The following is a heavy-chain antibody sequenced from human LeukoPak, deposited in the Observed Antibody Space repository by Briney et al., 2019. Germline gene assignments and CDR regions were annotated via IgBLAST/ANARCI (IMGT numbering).Heavy chain of an antibody. CDR3: ARGQEFDDGVFDS. D-gene: IGHD1-1*01. CDR1: GFTFSNYA. CDR2: IRSNGATA. J-gene: IGHJ4*02. V-gene: IGHV3-23*01. Sequence: PGGSLRLSCAASGFTFSNYAMNWVRQAPGKGLEWVSTIRSNGATASNADSVKGRFTISRDNSKNTVYLQVNSLRVEDTAIYYCARGQEFDDGVFDSWGQGTLVTVSS.